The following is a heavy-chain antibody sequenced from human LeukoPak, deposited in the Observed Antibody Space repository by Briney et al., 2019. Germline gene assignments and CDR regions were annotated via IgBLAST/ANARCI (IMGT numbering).Heavy chain of an antibody. CDR2: IWYDGRHK. CDR3: ARDPYCSSTNCRYYFDY. Sequence: GTSLRLSCAASGFTFSNDGMHWVRQAPGKGLEWVAVIWYDGRHKDYADSVKGRFTISRDNSKNTLYLQMNSLRAEDTAVYYCARDPYCSSTNCRYYFDYWGQGTLVTVSS. D-gene: IGHD2-2*01. J-gene: IGHJ4*02. CDR1: GFTFSNDG. V-gene: IGHV3-33*01.